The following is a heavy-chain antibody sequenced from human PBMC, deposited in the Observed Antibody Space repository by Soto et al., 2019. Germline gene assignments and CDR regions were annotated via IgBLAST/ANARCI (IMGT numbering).Heavy chain of an antibody. D-gene: IGHD4-17*01. CDR1: GGTFSSYT. J-gene: IGHJ4*02. CDR2: IIPILGIA. V-gene: IGHV1-69*02. CDR3: ARGTNDYGDHYFDY. Sequence: QVQLVQSGAEVKKPGSSVKVSCKASGGTFSSYTISWVRQAPGQGLEWMGRIIPILGIANYAQKSQGRVTITADKSTSAAYMERSSLRSEDTAVYYCARGTNDYGDHYFDYWGQGTLVTVSS.